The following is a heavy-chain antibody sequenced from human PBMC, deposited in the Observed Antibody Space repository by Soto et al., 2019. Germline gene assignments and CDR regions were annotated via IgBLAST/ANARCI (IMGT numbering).Heavy chain of an antibody. CDR2: ISSSSSTI. Sequence: PGGSLRLSCAASGFTFSSYSMNWVRQAPGKRLEWVSYISSSSSTIYYADSVKGRFTISRDNAKNSLYLQMNSLRAEDTAVYYCARARMYQLLCALDYWGQGTLVTVSS. D-gene: IGHD2-2*01. V-gene: IGHV3-48*01. CDR3: ARARMYQLLCALDY. CDR1: GFTFSSYS. J-gene: IGHJ4*02.